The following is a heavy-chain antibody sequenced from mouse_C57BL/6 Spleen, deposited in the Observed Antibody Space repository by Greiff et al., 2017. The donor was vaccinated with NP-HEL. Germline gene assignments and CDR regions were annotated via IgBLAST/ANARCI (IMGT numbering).Heavy chain of an antibody. J-gene: IGHJ4*01. D-gene: IGHD2-5*01. Sequence: VQLKQSGPELVKPGASVKMSCKASGYTFTDYNMHWVKQSPGKSLEWIGYINPNNGGTSYNQKFKGKATLTVNKSSSTAYMELRSLTSEDAAVYYCARSRYSNYEAMDYWGQGTSVTVSS. CDR3: ARSRYSNYEAMDY. CDR2: INPNNGGT. CDR1: GYTFTDYN. V-gene: IGHV1-22*01.